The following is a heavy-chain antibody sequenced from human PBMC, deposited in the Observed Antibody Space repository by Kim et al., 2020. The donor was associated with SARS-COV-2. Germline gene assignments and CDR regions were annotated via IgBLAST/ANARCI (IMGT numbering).Heavy chain of an antibody. V-gene: IGHV4-39*01. Sequence: NPSLKSRVTISVDTSKNQFSLKLSSVTAADTAVYYCARLRGSGWYPILDYWGQGTLVTVSS. J-gene: IGHJ4*02. CDR3: ARLRGSGWYPILDY. D-gene: IGHD6-19*01.